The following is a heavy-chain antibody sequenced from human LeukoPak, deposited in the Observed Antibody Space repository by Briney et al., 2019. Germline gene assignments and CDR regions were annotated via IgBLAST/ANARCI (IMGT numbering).Heavy chain of an antibody. CDR3: AKVLTAAGLDL. V-gene: IGHV4/OR15-8*01. D-gene: IGHD6-25*01. Sequence: PSETLSLTCSVSGGSMSDSITWGWVRQPPGKGLEWLANIHDDGRTAPNPSLRSRLTISQDGSKNQFSLKVSSVTAADTAFYYCAKVLTAAGLDLWGQGILVTVSS. CDR1: GGSMSDSIT. CDR2: IHDDGRT. J-gene: IGHJ5*02.